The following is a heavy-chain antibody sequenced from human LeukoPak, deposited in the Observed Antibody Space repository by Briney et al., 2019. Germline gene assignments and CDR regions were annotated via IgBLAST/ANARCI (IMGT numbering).Heavy chain of an antibody. J-gene: IGHJ4*02. CDR3: AKDIGAAAGLFDY. CDR2: IRYDGSNK. V-gene: IGHV3-30*02. Sequence: GGSLRLSCAASGFTFSSYGMHWVRQAPGEGLEWVAFIRYDGSNKYYADSVKGRFTISRDNSKNTLYLQMNSLSAEDTAVYYCAKDIGAAAGLFDYWGQGTLVTVSS. CDR1: GFTFSSYG. D-gene: IGHD6-13*01.